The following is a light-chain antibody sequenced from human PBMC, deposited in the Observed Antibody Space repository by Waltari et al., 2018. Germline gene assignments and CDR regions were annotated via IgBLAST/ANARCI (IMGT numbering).Light chain of an antibody. J-gene: IGLJ3*02. CDR2: EGS. V-gene: IGLV2-23*01. CDR3: CSYAGSSTNWV. CDR1: SSDVGSYNL. Sequence: QSALTQPASVSGSPGQSITISCTGTSSDVGSYNLVSWYQQHPGKAPKLMIYEGSKRPSVVSTRVSCSKAGNTAFLTISGLQADDEADYYCCSYAGSSTNWVFGGGTKLTVL.